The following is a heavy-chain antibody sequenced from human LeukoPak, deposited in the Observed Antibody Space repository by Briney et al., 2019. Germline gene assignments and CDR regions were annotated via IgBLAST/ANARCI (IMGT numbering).Heavy chain of an antibody. CDR2: IYYSGST. J-gene: IGHJ2*01. CDR3: ARVDSSGYPSSYWYFDL. CDR1: GGSISSGGYY. D-gene: IGHD3-22*01. Sequence: PSETLSLTCTVSGGSISSGGYYWSWIRQHPGKGLEWIGYIYYSGSTYYNPSLKSRVTISVDTSKNQFSLKLSSVTAADTAVYYCARVDSSGYPSSYWYFDLWGRGTLVTVSS. V-gene: IGHV4-31*03.